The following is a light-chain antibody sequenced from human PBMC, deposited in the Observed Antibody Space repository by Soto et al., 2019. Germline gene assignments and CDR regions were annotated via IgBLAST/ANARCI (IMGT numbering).Light chain of an antibody. J-gene: IGLJ1*01. V-gene: IGLV2-14*01. CDR3: SSYTSSSTFYV. CDR2: DVS. CDR1: SSDVGGYNY. Sequence: QSALTQPASVSGSPGQSITNSCTGTSSDVGGYNYVSWYRQHPGKAPKLMIYDVSNRPSGVSNRFSGSKSGNTASLTISGLQAEDEADYYCSSYTSSSTFYVFGTGTKLTVL.